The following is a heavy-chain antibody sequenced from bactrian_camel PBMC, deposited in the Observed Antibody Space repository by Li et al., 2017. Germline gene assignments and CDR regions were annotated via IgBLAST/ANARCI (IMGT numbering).Heavy chain of an antibody. V-gene: IGHV3S53*01. CDR3: AADSATKGNEYKY. CDR2: IGLDGTT. CDR1: GFVNC. Sequence: HVQLVESGGGSVQAGGSLRLSCVVSGFVNCMGWFRQVPGKEREGVATIGLDGTTSYRNSVKGRFTISEDNAKNTMYLLMNSLKPEDTAVYYCAADSATKGNEYKYWGQGTQVTVS. J-gene: IGHJ4*01. D-gene: IGHD4*01.